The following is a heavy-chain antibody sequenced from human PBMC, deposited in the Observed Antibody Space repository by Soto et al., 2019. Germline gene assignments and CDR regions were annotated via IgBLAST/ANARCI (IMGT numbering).Heavy chain of an antibody. CDR2: IYYSGST. J-gene: IGHJ5*02. Sequence: SETLSLTCTVSGGSISSYYWSWIRQPPGKGLEWIGYIYYSGSTNYNPSLKSRVTISVDTSKNQFSLKLSSVTAADTAVYYCARFKIKTYPPEIFMVRGVKGWFDPWGQGTLVTVSS. CDR1: GGSISSYY. CDR3: ARFKIKTYPPEIFMVRGVKGWFDP. V-gene: IGHV4-59*01. D-gene: IGHD3-10*01.